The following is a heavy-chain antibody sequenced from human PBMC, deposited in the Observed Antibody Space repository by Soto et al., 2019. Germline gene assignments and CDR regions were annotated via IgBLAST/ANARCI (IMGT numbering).Heavy chain of an antibody. J-gene: IGHJ4*02. CDR1: GFTFITYW. CDR2: IKQDGSEK. V-gene: IGHV3-7*01. D-gene: IGHD5-18*01. Sequence: PGGSLRLSCAGSGFTFITYWMTWVRQAPGKGLEWVANIKQDGSEKFYLDSVRGRFTISRDNAKNSLYLQMNSLGAEDTAVYYCARDARSGYTYGYWGQGSLVTVSS. CDR3: ARDARSGYTYGY.